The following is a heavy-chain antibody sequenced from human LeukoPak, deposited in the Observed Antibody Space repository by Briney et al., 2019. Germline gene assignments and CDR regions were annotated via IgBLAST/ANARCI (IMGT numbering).Heavy chain of an antibody. CDR2: IWPDGSKK. CDR1: GLTFRTYD. CDR3: AKISSSAEPNFDY. V-gene: IGHV3-30*02. D-gene: IGHD1-14*01. Sequence: PGGSLRLSCTVSGLTFRTYDMHGPRQAPGKGLEWVAFIWPDGSKKFYADSVKGRFTISRDNSNHTLYLQMNSLRPEDTALYFCAKISSSAEPNFDYWGQGILLTVSS. J-gene: IGHJ4*02.